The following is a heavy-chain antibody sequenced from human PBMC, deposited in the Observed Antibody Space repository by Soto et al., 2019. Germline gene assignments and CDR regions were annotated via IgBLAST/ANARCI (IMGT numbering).Heavy chain of an antibody. CDR3: NADSSVQLRPNAFDI. D-gene: IGHD2-2*01. J-gene: IGHJ3*02. Sequence: EVQLVESGGGLVKPGGSLRLSCAASGFTFSNAWMSWVRQAPGKGLEWVGRIKSKTDGGTTDYAAPVKGRFTISRDDSNHTLYRQMNSLKTKKTAVYYDNADSSVQLRPNAFDIWGQGTMVTVSS. CDR1: GFTFSNAW. CDR2: IKSKTDGGTT. V-gene: IGHV3-15*01.